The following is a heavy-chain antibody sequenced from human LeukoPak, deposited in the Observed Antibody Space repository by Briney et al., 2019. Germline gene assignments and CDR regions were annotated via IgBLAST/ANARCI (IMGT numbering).Heavy chain of an antibody. V-gene: IGHV4-59*01. D-gene: IGHD3-22*01. CDR3: AGAGYYDSSGLPLHAFDI. CDR1: GGAISGYY. CDR2: IYYSGST. Sequence: SETLSLTCTVSGGAISGYYWSWIRQPPGKGLEWIGYIYYSGSTNYNPSLKSRVTISVDTSKDQFSLRLRSVTAADTAVYYCAGAGYYDSSGLPLHAFDIWGQGTMVTVSS. J-gene: IGHJ3*02.